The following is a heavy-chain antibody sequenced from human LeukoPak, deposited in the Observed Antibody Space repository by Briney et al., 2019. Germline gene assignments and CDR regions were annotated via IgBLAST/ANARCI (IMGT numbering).Heavy chain of an antibody. D-gene: IGHD3-22*01. CDR3: ARDPQYSYDDSGTFDS. V-gene: IGHV3-7*01. CDR2: IKQDGDET. J-gene: IGHJ4*02. Sequence: QPGGSLRLSCAASGFTFSSYWMSWVRQAPGKGLEWVANIKQDGDETYYLDSVKGRFTVSRDNAKNSLYLQMNTLRAEDTAVYYCARDPQYSYDDSGTFDSWGQGTLVTVSS. CDR1: GFTFSSYW.